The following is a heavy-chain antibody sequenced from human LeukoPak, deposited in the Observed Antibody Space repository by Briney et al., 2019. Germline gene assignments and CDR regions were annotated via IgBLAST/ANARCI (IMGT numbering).Heavy chain of an antibody. CDR3: ARDSPPGAGTFDF. J-gene: IGHJ4*02. CDR1: GFTYSSYS. V-gene: IGHV3-30*04. D-gene: IGHD6-19*01. CDR2: IASDGSTK. Sequence: GGSLRLSCAASGFTYSSYSMQWVRQAPGKGLEWVAVIASDGSTKFYLDSVKGRFTISRDNSKNTLYLQMDSLRAEDTAVYYCARDSPPGAGTFDFWGQGTLVTVSS.